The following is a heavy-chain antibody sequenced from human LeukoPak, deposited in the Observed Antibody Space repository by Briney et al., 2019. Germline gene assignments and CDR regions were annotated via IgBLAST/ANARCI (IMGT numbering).Heavy chain of an antibody. CDR3: ARGFNYFDY. J-gene: IGHJ4*02. CDR1: RFTFSDYS. CDR2: ISSSSSSI. Sequence: GGSLRLSCAASRFTFSDYSMIWVRQAPGKGLEWVSSISSSSSSIYYADSVKGRFTISRDNAKNSLYLQMNSLRVEDTAVYYCARGFNYFDYWGQGTLVTVSS. V-gene: IGHV3-21*01.